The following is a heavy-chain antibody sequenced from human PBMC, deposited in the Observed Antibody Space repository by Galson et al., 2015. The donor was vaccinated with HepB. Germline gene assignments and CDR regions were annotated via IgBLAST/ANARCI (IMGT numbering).Heavy chain of an antibody. CDR1: GFTFSSYR. V-gene: IGHV3-74*01. D-gene: IGHD3-9*01. Sequence: SLRLSCAASGFTFSSYRMHWVRQAPGKGLVWVSRINSDGSSTSYADSVKGRFTISRDNAKNTLYLQMNSLRAEDTAVYYCALLRYFPIHYGMDVWGQGTTVTVSS. CDR2: INSDGSST. CDR3: ALLRYFPIHYGMDV. J-gene: IGHJ6*02.